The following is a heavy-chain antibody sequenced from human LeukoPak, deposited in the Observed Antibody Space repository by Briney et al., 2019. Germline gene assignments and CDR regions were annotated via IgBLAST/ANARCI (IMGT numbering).Heavy chain of an antibody. V-gene: IGHV3-30*18. CDR3: AKPLLHFSGYDPFDY. J-gene: IGHJ4*02. Sequence: PGGSLRLSCAASGFTFSRYGMHWVRQAPGKGLEGVALIPYDGSNKYYADSVKGRFAISRDNAKNTLYLQMNSLKAEDTAVCYCAKPLLHFSGYDPFDYWGQGTLVTVSS. D-gene: IGHD5-12*01. CDR2: IPYDGSNK. CDR1: GFTFSRYG.